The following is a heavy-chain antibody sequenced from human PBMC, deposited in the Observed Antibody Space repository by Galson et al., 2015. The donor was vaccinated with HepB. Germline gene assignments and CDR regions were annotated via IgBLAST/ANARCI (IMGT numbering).Heavy chain of an antibody. CDR3: ARDGITIFGVVMRFAFDI. CDR2: ISYDGSNK. CDR1: GFTFSSYA. V-gene: IGHV3-30-3*01. D-gene: IGHD3-3*01. J-gene: IGHJ3*02. Sequence: SLRLSCAASGFTFSSYAMHWVRQAPGKGLEWVAVISYDGSNKYYADSVKGRFTISRDNSKNTLYLQMNSLRAEDTAVYYCARDGITIFGVVMRFAFDIWGQGTMVTVSS.